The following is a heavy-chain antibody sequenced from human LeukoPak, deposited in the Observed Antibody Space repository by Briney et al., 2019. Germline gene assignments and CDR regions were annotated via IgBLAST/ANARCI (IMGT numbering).Heavy chain of an antibody. V-gene: IGHV3-11*06. Sequence: GGSLRLSCAASGFTFSDYYMSWIRQAPGKGLEWVSYISANSGYIKFADSVRGRFTISRDNAKNSLYLQMNSLRAEDTAVYYCARDVSRVVPAVRYFDYWGQGTLVSVST. CDR1: GFTFSDYY. J-gene: IGHJ4*02. CDR2: ISANSGYI. D-gene: IGHD2-2*01. CDR3: ARDVSRVVPAVRYFDY.